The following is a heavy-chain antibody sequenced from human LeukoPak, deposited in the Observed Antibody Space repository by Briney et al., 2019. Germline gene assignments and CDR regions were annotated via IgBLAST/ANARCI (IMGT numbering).Heavy chain of an antibody. V-gene: IGHV3-30*02. CDR3: AKGGNDYVWGSYPLYFDY. CDR1: GFTFSSYG. Sequence: GGSLRLSCAASGFTFSSYGMHWVRQAPGKGLEWVAFIRYDGSNKYYADSVKGRFTISRDNSKNTLYLQMNSLRAEDTAVYYCAKGGNDYVWGSYPLYFDYWGQGTLVTVSS. D-gene: IGHD3-16*02. J-gene: IGHJ4*02. CDR2: IRYDGSNK.